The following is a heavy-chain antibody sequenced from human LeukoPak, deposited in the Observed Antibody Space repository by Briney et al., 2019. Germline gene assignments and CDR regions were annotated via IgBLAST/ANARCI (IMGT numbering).Heavy chain of an antibody. CDR3: VRNLAVAGTRFDS. CDR1: GFTFRNYW. CDR2: IKQDGSDR. Sequence: QVGGSLRLSCAASGFTFRNYWMSWVRQAPGTGLEWVANIKQDGSDRNYVTSVRGRFTISRDNAESSLYLQMNSLRAEDTAVYYCVRNLAVAGTRFDSWGQGTLVTVSS. J-gene: IGHJ4*02. V-gene: IGHV3-7*03. D-gene: IGHD6-19*01.